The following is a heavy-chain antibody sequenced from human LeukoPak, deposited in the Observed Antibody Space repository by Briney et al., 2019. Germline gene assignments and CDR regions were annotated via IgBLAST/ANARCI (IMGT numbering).Heavy chain of an antibody. Sequence: SETLSLTCAVYGGSFSGYYWSWIRQPPGKGLEWIGEINHSGSTNYNPSLKSRVTISVDTSKNQFSLKLSSVTAADTAVYYCALEMATSQNDAFDIWGQGTMVAVSS. V-gene: IGHV4-34*01. J-gene: IGHJ3*02. CDR1: GGSFSGYY. CDR2: INHSGST. CDR3: ALEMATSQNDAFDI. D-gene: IGHD5-24*01.